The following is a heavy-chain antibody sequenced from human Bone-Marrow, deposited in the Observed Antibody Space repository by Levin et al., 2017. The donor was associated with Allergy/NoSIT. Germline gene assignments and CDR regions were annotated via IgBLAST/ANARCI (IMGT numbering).Heavy chain of an antibody. J-gene: IGHJ4*02. CDR3: ARIESPIVGDPYFYDF. D-gene: IGHD1-26*01. Sequence: GESLKISCKASGYTFSGHYIHWLRQAPGQGLEWMGRINPNSGATRYAEQFQGRITMTGDTSTSTVHMELNRLKSDDAAVYFCARIESPIVGDPYFYDFWGQGTLVTVSS. V-gene: IGHV1-2*06. CDR2: INPNSGAT. CDR1: GYTFSGHY.